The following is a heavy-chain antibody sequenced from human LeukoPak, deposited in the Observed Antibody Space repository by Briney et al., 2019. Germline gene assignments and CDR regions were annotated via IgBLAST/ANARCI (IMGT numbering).Heavy chain of an antibody. CDR1: GGSFSGYY. D-gene: IGHD5-18*01. CDR3: ARLMDTTMVTSWWFDP. J-gene: IGHJ5*02. CDR2: INHSGGT. V-gene: IGHV4-34*01. Sequence: PSETLSLTCAVYGGSFSGYYWSWIRQPPGKGLEWIGEINHSGGTNYNSSLKSRVTISIDTSKNQFSLKLSSVTAADTAVYYCARLMDTTMVTSWWFDPWGQGTLVTVSS.